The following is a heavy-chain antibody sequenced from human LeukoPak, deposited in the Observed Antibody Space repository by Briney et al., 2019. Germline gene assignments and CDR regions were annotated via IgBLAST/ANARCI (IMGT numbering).Heavy chain of an antibody. V-gene: IGHV4-59*01. J-gene: IGHJ4*02. CDR1: GGSISTYY. CDR2: VQYSGNT. CDR3: ARGINVGATSY. Sequence: PSETLSLTCTVSGGSISTYYWSWVRQFPGKGLEWIGCVQYSGNTKYNPLFKSRVTISVDTSKNQFSLRLSSVTTADTAMYFCARGINVGATSYWGQGTLVTVSA. D-gene: IGHD1-26*01.